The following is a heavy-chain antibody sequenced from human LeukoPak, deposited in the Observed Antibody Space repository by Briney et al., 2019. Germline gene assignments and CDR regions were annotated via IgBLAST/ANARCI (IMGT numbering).Heavy chain of an antibody. J-gene: IGHJ3*02. CDR1: GGSFRSYA. V-gene: IGHV1-69*04. CDR2: IIPILGIA. CDR3: ARPADAFDI. Sequence: ASVTVSCKVSGGSFRSYAISCVRQAPGQGLEWMGRIIPILGIANYAQKFQGRVTITADKSTSTAYMELSSLRSEDTAVYYCARPADAFDIWGQGTMVTVSS.